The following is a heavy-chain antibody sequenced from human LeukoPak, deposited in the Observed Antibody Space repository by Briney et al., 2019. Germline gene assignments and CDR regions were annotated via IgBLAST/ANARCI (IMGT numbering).Heavy chain of an antibody. D-gene: IGHD6-19*01. Sequence: ASVKVSCKASGYTFTSYDINWVRQATGQGLEWMGWISAYNGNTNYAQKLQGRVTMTTDTSTSTAYMELRSLRSDDTAVYYCAREQYSSGWFNYWGQGTLVTVSS. CDR3: AREQYSSGWFNY. J-gene: IGHJ4*02. CDR1: GYTFTSYD. V-gene: IGHV1-18*01. CDR2: ISAYNGNT.